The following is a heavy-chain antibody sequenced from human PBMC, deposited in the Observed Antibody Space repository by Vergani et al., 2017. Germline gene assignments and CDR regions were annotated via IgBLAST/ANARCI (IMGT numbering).Heavy chain of an antibody. CDR2: ISGSGGST. CDR3: AKYRYNWNDVGDFDY. D-gene: IGHD1-1*01. CDR1: GFTFSSYA. Sequence: EVQLLESGGGLVQPGGSLRLSCAASGFTFSSYAMSWVRQAPGKGLVGVSAISGSGGSTYYADSVKGRFTISRDNSKNTLYLQMNSLRAEDTAVYYCAKYRYNWNDVGDFDYWGQGTLVTVSS. V-gene: IGHV3-23*01. J-gene: IGHJ4*02.